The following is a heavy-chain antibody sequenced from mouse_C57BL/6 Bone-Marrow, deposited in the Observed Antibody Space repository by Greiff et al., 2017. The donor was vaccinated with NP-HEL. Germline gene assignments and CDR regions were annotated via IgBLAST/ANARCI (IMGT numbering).Heavy chain of an antibody. CDR2: IDPSDSYT. D-gene: IGHD1-1*01. J-gene: IGHJ2*01. CDR1: GYTFTSYW. Sequence: QVQLQQPGAELVKPGASVKLSCKASGYTFTSYWMQWVKQRPGQGLEWIGEIDPSDSYTNYNQKFKGKATLTVDTSSSTAYMQLSSLTSEDSAVYYCARGPLYYYGSSLFDYWGQGTTLTVSS. V-gene: IGHV1-50*01. CDR3: ARGPLYYYGSSLFDY.